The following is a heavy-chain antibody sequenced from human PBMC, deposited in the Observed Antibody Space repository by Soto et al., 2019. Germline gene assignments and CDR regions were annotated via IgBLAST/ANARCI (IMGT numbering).Heavy chain of an antibody. CDR1: GGSISSGGYY. CDR2: IYYSGST. D-gene: IGHD3-10*01. CDR3: ASNAVTNYYYGSGSGSDY. J-gene: IGHJ4*02. Sequence: SETLSLTCTVSGGSISSGGYYWSWIRQHPGKGLEWIGYIYYSGSTYYNPSLKSRVTISVDTSKNQFSLKLSSVTAADTAVYYCASNAVTNYYYGSGSGSDYWGQGTLVTVSS. V-gene: IGHV4-31*03.